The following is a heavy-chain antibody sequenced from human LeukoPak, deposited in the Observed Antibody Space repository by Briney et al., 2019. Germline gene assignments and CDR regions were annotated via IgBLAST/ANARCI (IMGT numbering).Heavy chain of an antibody. J-gene: IGHJ3*02. V-gene: IGHV1-2*02. CDR3: ARDRGYYYDSSGFDAFDI. D-gene: IGHD3-22*01. Sequence: ASVKVSCKASGYTFTGYYMHWVRQAPGQRLEWMGWINPNSGSTKYAQKFQGRVTMTRDTSINTAYMELSRLRSDDTAVYYCARDRGYYYDSSGFDAFDIWGQGTMVTVSS. CDR1: GYTFTGYY. CDR2: INPNSGST.